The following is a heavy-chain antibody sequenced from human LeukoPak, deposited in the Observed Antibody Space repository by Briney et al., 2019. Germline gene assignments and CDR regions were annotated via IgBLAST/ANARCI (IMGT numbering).Heavy chain of an antibody. V-gene: IGHV4-59*12. CDR3: ARRGSSWKFDY. D-gene: IGHD6-13*01. CDR2: IYYSGST. Sequence: SETLSLSCTVSGGSISSYYWSWIRQPPGKGLEWIGYIYYSGSTNYNPSLKSRVTISVDTSKNQFSLKLSSVTAADTAVYYCARRGSSWKFDYWGQGTLVTVSS. J-gene: IGHJ4*02. CDR1: GGSISSYY.